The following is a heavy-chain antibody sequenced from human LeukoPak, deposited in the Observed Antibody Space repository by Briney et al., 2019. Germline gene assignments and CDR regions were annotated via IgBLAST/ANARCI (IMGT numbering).Heavy chain of an antibody. J-gene: IGHJ5*02. CDR3: PSSGLGGSGNYHRTWYNWFDP. Sequence: SVKVSCKASGGTFSNFAISWVRQAPGPGLELMGGIIPLFGTANYGQKSQGRVTITADKSTSTAYMELSSLRSEDTAVYYCPSSGLGGSGNYHRTWYNWFDPWGQGTLITVSS. D-gene: IGHD3-10*01. CDR1: GGTFSNFA. CDR2: IIPLFGTA. V-gene: IGHV1-69*06.